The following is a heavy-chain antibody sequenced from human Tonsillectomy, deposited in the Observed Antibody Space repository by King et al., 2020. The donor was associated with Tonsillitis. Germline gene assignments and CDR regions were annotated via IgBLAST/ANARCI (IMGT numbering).Heavy chain of an antibody. CDR1: GFTFSSYW. V-gene: IGHV3-7*03. CDR3: VRGAGWYFDL. D-gene: IGHD1-14*01. Sequence: VQLVESGGGLVQPGGSLRLSCAASGFTFSSYWMKWARQAPGKGLEWVASIKKDGSETYYADSEKGRFTISRDNAKNSLYLQMNSLRAEDTAVYYCVRGAGWYFDLWGRGALVTVSS. CDR2: IKKDGSET. J-gene: IGHJ2*01.